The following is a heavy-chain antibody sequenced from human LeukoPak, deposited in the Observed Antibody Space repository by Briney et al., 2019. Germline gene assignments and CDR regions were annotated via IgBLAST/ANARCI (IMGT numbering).Heavy chain of an antibody. J-gene: IGHJ4*02. Sequence: SETLSLTCTVSGGSISTNYRSWIRQPAGKGLEWIGRIYNSGNTNYSPSLESRVTMSADTSKNQFSLKLSSVTAADTAVYFCARGSFDGSGYYLFDYWGQGTLVTVSS. CDR2: IYNSGNT. CDR1: GGSISTNY. CDR3: ARGSFDGSGYYLFDY. D-gene: IGHD3-22*01. V-gene: IGHV4-4*07.